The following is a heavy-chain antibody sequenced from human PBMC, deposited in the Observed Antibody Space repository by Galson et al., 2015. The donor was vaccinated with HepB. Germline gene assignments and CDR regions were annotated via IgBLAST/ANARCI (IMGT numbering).Heavy chain of an antibody. CDR2: INSDESST. Sequence: SLRLSCAASGITFRSNWIHWVRQVPGKGLVWVSRINSDESSTIYADSVKGRFTISRDNAKNTVYLQMNSLRVEDTAVYYCASEGWFGDLLSSSYSSYAMDVWGQGTTVAVSS. V-gene: IGHV3-74*01. D-gene: IGHD3-10*01. CDR1: GITFRSNW. J-gene: IGHJ6*02. CDR3: ASEGWFGDLLSSSYSSYAMDV.